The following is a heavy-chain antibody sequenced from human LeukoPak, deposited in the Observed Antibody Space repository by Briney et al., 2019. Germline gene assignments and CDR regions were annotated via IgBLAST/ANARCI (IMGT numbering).Heavy chain of an antibody. D-gene: IGHD5-12*01. CDR3: ARGGYSGYDLDY. J-gene: IGHJ4*02. CDR1: GGSFSGYY. CDR2: INHSGST. V-gene: IGHV4-34*01. Sequence: KASETLSLTCAVYGGSFSGYYWSCIRQPPGKRREGMGEINHSGSTNYNPSLKSRVTISVDTSKNQFSLKLSSVTAADTAVYYCARGGYSGYDLDYWGEGTLVTVS.